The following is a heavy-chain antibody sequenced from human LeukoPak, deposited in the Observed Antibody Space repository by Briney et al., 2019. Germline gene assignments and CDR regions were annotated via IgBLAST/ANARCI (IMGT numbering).Heavy chain of an antibody. V-gene: IGHV3-33*03. CDR2: IWYDGSNK. CDR3: AKVYLSRPYYDFWGVGYMDV. J-gene: IGHJ6*03. CDR1: GFTFSSFG. D-gene: IGHD3-3*01. Sequence: QTGGSLRLSCAASGFTFSSFGMHWVRQAPGKGLEWVAVIWYDGSNKYYADSVKGRFTISRDNSKNSLYLQMNSLRTEDTALYYCAKVYLSRPYYDFWGVGYMDVWGKGTTVTVSS.